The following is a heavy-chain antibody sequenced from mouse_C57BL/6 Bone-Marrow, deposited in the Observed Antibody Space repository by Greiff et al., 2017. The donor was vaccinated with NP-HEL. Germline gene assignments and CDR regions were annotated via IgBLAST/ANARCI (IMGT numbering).Heavy chain of an antibody. CDR3: AILRY. V-gene: IGHV1-59*01. Sequence: VQLQQPGAELVRPGTSVKLSCKASGYTFTSYWMHWVKQRPGQGLEWIGVIDPSDSYTNYNQKFKGKATLTVDTSSSTAYMQLSSLTSEDSAVYYCAILRYWGQGTSVTVSA. J-gene: IGHJ4*01. CDR2: IDPSDSYT. D-gene: IGHD1-1*01. CDR1: GYTFTSYW.